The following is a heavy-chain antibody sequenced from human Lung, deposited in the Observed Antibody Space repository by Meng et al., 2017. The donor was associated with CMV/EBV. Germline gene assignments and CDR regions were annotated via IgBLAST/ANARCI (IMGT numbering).Heavy chain of an antibody. D-gene: IGHD1-26*01. J-gene: IGHJ6*02. Sequence: SXXVSXXASGGTFSSYTISWVRQAPGQGLEWMGRIIPILGIANYAQKFQGRVTVTADKSTSTAYMELSSLRSEDTAVYYCASLGRDYYGMDVWGQGTTVTVSS. CDR3: ASLGRDYYGMDV. CDR1: GGTFSSYT. CDR2: IIPILGIA. V-gene: IGHV1-69*02.